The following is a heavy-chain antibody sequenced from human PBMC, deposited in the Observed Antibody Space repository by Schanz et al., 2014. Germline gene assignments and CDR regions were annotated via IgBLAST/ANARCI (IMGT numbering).Heavy chain of an antibody. CDR3: VRDTDYHFDY. Sequence: EVQLVESGGGLVKPGGSLRLSCAASGFTFNTSWFHWVRQPPGKGLLWVSRVSRDGSETTYVDSVRGRFTISRDTAKNTVFLQMNNLRAEDTAVYYCVRDTDYHFDYWGQGTLVTVSS. J-gene: IGHJ4*02. CDR2: VSRDGSET. V-gene: IGHV3-74*01. D-gene: IGHD4-17*01. CDR1: GFTFNTSW.